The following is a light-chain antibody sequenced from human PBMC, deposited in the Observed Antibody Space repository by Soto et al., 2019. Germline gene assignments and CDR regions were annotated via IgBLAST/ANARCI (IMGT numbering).Light chain of an antibody. J-gene: IGKJ1*01. V-gene: IGKV3-20*01. CDR1: QSVGSDY. CDR2: GAS. Sequence: EIVLTQSPGTLSLSPGERATLSCRASQSVGSDYLAWYQQKPGQAPRILIFGASNRATGIPDRFSGSGSGTDFTLTISRLEPEDFAVYYCQQYGSSGTFGQGTKGDI. CDR3: QQYGSSGT.